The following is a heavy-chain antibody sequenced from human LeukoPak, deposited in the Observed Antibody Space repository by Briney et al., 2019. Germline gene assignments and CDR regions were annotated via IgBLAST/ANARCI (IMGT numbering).Heavy chain of an antibody. D-gene: IGHD6-19*01. CDR2: INSAGSST. J-gene: IGHJ4*02. Sequence: GGSLRLSCAASGFTLSSYWMHWVRQAPGKGLVWVSRINSAGSSTDYADSVKGRFTISRDNAKNTLHLQMNSLRAEDTAVYYCARGGGYSSGLNDYWGQGTLVTVSS. CDR1: GFTLSSYW. CDR3: ARGGGYSSGLNDY. V-gene: IGHV3-74*01.